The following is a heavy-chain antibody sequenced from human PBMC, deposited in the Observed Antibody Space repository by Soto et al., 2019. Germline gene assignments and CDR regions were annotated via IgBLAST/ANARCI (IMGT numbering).Heavy chain of an antibody. D-gene: IGHD2-15*01. CDR2: IYYSGST. J-gene: IGHJ6*02. CDR3: ARDSVVVAATRYYYYGMDV. V-gene: IGHV4-30-4*01. Sequence: QVQLQESGPGLVKPSQTLSLTCTVSGGSISSGDYYWSWIRQPPGKGLEWIGYIYYSGSTYYNPSLKSRVTISVDTSKNQFPLQLRSVTAADTAVYYCARDSVVVAATRYYYYGMDVWGQGTTVTVSS. CDR1: GGSISSGDYY.